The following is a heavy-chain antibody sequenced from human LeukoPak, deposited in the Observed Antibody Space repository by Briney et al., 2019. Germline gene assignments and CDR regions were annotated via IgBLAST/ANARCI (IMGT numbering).Heavy chain of an antibody. CDR3: ATKGRNYDFWSGSSNFDY. CDR1: GFAFNSYA. CDR2: ISGSTGNT. Sequence: GSLGLSCAASGFAFNSYAMSWVRQAPGKGLEWVSSISGSTGNTYYADSVKGRLIISRANSKNTLYLQMNSLSAEDTAVYYCATKGRNYDFWSGSSNFDYWGQGILVTVSS. J-gene: IGHJ4*02. D-gene: IGHD3-3*01. V-gene: IGHV3-23*01.